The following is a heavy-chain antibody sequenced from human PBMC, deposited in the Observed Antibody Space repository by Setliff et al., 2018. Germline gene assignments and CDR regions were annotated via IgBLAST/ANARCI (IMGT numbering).Heavy chain of an antibody. Sequence: GASVKVSCKASAYTSTDYYMNWVRQGPGQGLEQMGWINPKRGDTNSTQKFHGRVTMTRDTSTSTAYMELSSLRSEDTAVYYCARATRNNFDYWGQGTLVTVSS. CDR2: INPKRGDT. CDR1: AYTSTDYY. V-gene: IGHV1-2*02. CDR3: ARATRNNFDY. J-gene: IGHJ4*02.